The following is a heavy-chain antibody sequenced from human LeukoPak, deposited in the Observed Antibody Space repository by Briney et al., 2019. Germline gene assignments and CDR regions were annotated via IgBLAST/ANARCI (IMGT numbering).Heavy chain of an antibody. CDR3: AREATADYGDSRFDY. CDR1: GYTFTGYY. D-gene: IGHD4-17*01. Sequence: GASVKVSCKASGYTFTGYYMHWVRQAPGQGLEWMGRINPNSGGTNYAQKFQGWVTMTRDTSISTAYMELSRLRSDDTAVYYCAREATADYGDSRFDYWGQGTLVTVSS. CDR2: INPNSGGT. V-gene: IGHV1-2*04. J-gene: IGHJ4*02.